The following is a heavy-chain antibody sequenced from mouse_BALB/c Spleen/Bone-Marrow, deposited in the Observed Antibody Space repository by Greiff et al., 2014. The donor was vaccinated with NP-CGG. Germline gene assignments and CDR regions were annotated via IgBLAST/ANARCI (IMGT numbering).Heavy chain of an antibody. V-gene: IGHV5-12-2*01. CDR1: GFTFIAYT. CDR3: ARHGEERPVLAMDY. J-gene: IGHJ4*01. Sequence: EVKLMESGGGLVEPGGSLKLSCEASGFTFIAYTMSWVRQTPEKRLEWVAYINNGGGSTYYPDTVKGRFTISRDNAKNTLYLQMSSLKSEDTAMYYCARHGEERPVLAMDYWGQGTSVTVSS. CDR2: INNGGGST. D-gene: IGHD2-14*01.